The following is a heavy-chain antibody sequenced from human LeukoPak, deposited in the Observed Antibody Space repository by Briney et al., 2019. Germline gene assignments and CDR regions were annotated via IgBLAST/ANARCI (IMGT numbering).Heavy chain of an antibody. CDR1: GGSFSGYY. J-gene: IGHJ4*02. CDR3: ARAPNCSSTSCYYDY. Sequence: PSETLSLTCAVYGGSFSGYYWSWIRQPPGKGLEWIGEINHSGSTNYNPSLKSRVTISVDTSKNQFSLKLSSVTAADTAVYYCARAPNCSSTSCYYDYWGQGTLVTVSS. V-gene: IGHV4-34*01. CDR2: INHSGST. D-gene: IGHD2-2*01.